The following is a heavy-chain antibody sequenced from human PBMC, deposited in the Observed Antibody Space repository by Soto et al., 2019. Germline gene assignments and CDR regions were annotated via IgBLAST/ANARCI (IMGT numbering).Heavy chain of an antibody. Sequence: EVQLLDSGGGLVQPGGSLRLSCTASGFTFNDYAMSWVRQAPGKGLEWVATSSGSGSSTSYADSVKGRFTISRDNSENTLYLQMNSLRAEDTAVYYCAKDQLLWFGELFRVGLLDHWGQGTLVTVSS. D-gene: IGHD3-10*01. V-gene: IGHV3-23*01. CDR2: SSGSGSST. CDR1: GFTFNDYA. CDR3: AKDQLLWFGELFRVGLLDH. J-gene: IGHJ4*02.